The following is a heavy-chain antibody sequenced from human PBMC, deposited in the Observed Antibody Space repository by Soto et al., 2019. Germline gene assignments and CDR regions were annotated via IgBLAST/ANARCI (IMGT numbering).Heavy chain of an antibody. V-gene: IGHV4-31*03. Sequence: SETLSLTCTVSGGSISSGGYYWSWIRQHPGKCLEWIGYIYYSGSTYYNPSLKSRVTISVDTSKNQFSLKLSSVTAADTAVYYCARDIVVVPAPPRTEDYYYYGMDVWGQGTTVTVS. CDR2: IYYSGST. D-gene: IGHD2-2*01. J-gene: IGHJ6*02. CDR3: ARDIVVVPAPPRTEDYYYYGMDV. CDR1: GGSISSGGYY.